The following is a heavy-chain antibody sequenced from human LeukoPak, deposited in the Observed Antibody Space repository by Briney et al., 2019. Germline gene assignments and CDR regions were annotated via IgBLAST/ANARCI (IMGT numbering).Heavy chain of an antibody. J-gene: IGHJ4*03. CDR2: ISGSGSST. V-gene: IGHV3-23*01. Sequence: PGGSLSVSYAASGFTFSSYAMSWVRQAPGQGLEWVSAISGSGSSTYYADSVKGRFTISRDNSKNTLYLQVNSLRAEDTAVFYCAEAISCSERTCSFFDYWGDGALVTVSS. CDR1: GFTFSSYA. D-gene: IGHD2-15*01. CDR3: AEAISCSERTCSFFDY.